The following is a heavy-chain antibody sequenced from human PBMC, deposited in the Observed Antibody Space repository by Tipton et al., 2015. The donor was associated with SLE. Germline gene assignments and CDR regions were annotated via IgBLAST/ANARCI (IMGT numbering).Heavy chain of an antibody. D-gene: IGHD3-3*01. J-gene: IGHJ4*02. CDR1: GGSMNTYS. Sequence: SLTCTVSGGSMNTYSWGWIRQPPGKGLEWIGYIYYSGTTNYNSSLKSRVTISVDTSKNQFSLKLNSVTAADTAVYYCVRDPRSLQWYFDYWGKGMLVNVSS. V-gene: IGHV4-59*01. CDR2: IYYSGTT. CDR3: VRDPRSLQWYFDY.